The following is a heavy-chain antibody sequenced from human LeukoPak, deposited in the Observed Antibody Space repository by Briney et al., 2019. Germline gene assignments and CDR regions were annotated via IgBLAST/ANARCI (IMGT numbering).Heavy chain of an antibody. J-gene: IGHJ4*02. CDR1: GFNFSSYA. D-gene: IGHD3-22*01. V-gene: IGHV3-30-3*01. Sequence: GGSLRLSCAASGFNFSSYAMHWVRQAPGKWLEWVAVISYDGSNKYYADSVKGRFTISRDNSKNTLYLQMNSLRAEDTAVYYCARNYYDSSGYYYSLGYWGQGTLVTVSS. CDR3: ARNYYDSSGYYYSLGY. CDR2: ISYDGSNK.